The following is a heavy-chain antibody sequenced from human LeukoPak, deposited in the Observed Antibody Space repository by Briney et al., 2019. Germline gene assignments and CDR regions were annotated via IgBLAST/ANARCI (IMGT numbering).Heavy chain of an antibody. CDR3: AKDMIVGADKAYYYYGMDV. CDR2: ISGDGGST. D-gene: IGHD1-26*01. Sequence: GGSLRLSCAASGFTFDDYAMHWVRQAPGKGLEWVSLISGDGGSTYYADSVKGRFTISRDNSKNSLYLQMNSLRTEDTALYYCAKDMIVGADKAYYYYGMDVWGQGTTVTVSS. CDR1: GFTFDDYA. V-gene: IGHV3-43*02. J-gene: IGHJ6*02.